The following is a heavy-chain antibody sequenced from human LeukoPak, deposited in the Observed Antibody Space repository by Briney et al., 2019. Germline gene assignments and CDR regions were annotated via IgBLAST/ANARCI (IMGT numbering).Heavy chain of an antibody. CDR1: GFIFNKHA. CDR3: AKSYRATVTRPWDY. J-gene: IGHJ4*02. V-gene: IGHV3-23*01. D-gene: IGHD4-11*01. Sequence: GGSLRLSCAASGFIFNKHAMSWVRQAPGKGLEWVSAISGSGGSTYYADSVKGRFTISRDNSKNTLYLQMNSLRAEDTAVYYCAKSYRATVTRPWDYWGQGTLVTVSS. CDR2: ISGSGGST.